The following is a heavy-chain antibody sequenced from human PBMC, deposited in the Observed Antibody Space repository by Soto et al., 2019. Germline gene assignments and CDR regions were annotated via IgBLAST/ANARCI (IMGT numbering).Heavy chain of an antibody. CDR2: INPSGGYT. CDR3: AKARDFTVTSSCFDY. CDR1: GFAFSTYT. V-gene: IGHV3-23*01. J-gene: IGHJ4*02. D-gene: IGHD2-21*02. Sequence: EVQLLESGGGLVQPGGSLRLSCAASGFAFSTYTMSWLRQAPGKGLEWVSAINPSGGYTYADSVEGRFTISRDNSKNTLYLQMNILRVEDTAIYYCAKARDFTVTSSCFDYWGQGTLLTVSS.